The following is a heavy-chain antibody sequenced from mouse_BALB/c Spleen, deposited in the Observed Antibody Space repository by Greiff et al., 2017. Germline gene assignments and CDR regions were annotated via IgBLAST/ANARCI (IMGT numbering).Heavy chain of an antibody. V-gene: IGHV7-3*02. Sequence: EVKVEESGGGLVQPGGSLRLSCATSGFTFTDYYMSWVRQPPGKALEWLGFIRNKANGYTTEYSASVKGRFTISRDNSQSILYLQMNTLRAEDSATYYCARDGSGSPLSYAMDYWGQGTSVTVSS. D-gene: IGHD3-1*01. J-gene: IGHJ4*01. CDR3: ARDGSGSPLSYAMDY. CDR2: IRNKANGYTT. CDR1: GFTFTDYY.